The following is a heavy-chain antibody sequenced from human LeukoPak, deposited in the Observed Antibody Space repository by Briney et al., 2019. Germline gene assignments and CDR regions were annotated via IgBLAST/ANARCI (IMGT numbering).Heavy chain of an antibody. J-gene: IGHJ4*02. V-gene: IGHV4-39*07. D-gene: IGHD5-18*01. CDR1: AASISSSTYY. CDR3: ARIDTAMVWY. CDR2: IYYSGST. Sequence: SETLSLTCTVSAASISSSTYYWGWIRPPPGNGLEWIGSIYYSGSTYYNPSLKSRVTISVDTSKNQFSLKLSSVTAADTAVYYCARIDTAMVWYWGQGTLVTVSS.